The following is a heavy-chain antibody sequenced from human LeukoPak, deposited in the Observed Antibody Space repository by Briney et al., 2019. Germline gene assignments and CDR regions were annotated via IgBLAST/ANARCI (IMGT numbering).Heavy chain of an antibody. CDR1: GFTFDNND. V-gene: IGHV3-13*01. D-gene: IGHD1-14*01. CDR3: VRQPDSARYGFDY. Sequence: PGGSLRLSCEVSGFTFDNNDMHWVRQTTGKGLEWVSAIGSAGYTYYADSVRGRFTITRDNAKQSLYLQMDSLRVEDTAVYHCVRQPDSARYGFDYWGRGTQVTVSS. J-gene: IGHJ4*02. CDR2: IGSAGYT.